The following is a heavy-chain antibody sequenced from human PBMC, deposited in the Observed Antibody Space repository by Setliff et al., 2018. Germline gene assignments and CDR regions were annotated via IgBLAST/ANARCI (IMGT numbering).Heavy chain of an antibody. J-gene: IGHJ4*01. CDR2: ITGSGINT. CDR1: GFSFSSYA. Sequence: HPGGSLRLSCADSGFSFSSYAMSWVRQAPGKGLEWISSITGSGINTYYTGSVRGRFTISRSNHNSTLFLQMNSLRVEDTAIYYCAKSPHDFWSGRVFFDSRGPGLLVTVSS. V-gene: IGHV3-23*01. D-gene: IGHD3-3*01. CDR3: AKSPHDFWSGRVFFDS.